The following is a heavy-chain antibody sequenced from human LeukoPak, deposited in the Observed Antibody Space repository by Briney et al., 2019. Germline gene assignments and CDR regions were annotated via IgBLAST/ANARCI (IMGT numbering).Heavy chain of an antibody. CDR2: NNGNT. Sequence: NNGNTNYAQKLQGRVTMTTDTSTSTAYMELRSLRSDDTVVYYCARGLEWLTRRRTWFDPWGQGTLVTVSS. D-gene: IGHD3-3*01. J-gene: IGHJ5*02. CDR3: ARGLEWLTRRRTWFDP. V-gene: IGHV1-18*01.